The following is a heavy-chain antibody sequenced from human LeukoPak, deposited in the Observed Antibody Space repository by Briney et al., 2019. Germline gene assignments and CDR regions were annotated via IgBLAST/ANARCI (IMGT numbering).Heavy chain of an antibody. J-gene: IGHJ5*02. Sequence: LGGSLRLSYAASGFTFSSYAMSWVRQAPGKGLEWVSAISGSGGSTYYADSVKGRFTISRDNSKNTLYLQMNSLRAEDTAVYYCAKDYGSPTAWFDPWGQGTLVTVSS. D-gene: IGHD2-15*01. V-gene: IGHV3-23*01. CDR1: GFTFSSYA. CDR2: ISGSGGST. CDR3: AKDYGSPTAWFDP.